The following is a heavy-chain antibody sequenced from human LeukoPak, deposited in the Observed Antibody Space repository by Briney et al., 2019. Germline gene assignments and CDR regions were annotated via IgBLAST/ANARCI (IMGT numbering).Heavy chain of an antibody. CDR1: GFTFGDSV. CDR2: VSSGGTT. J-gene: IGHJ4*02. CDR3: TRDTGYSYGYY. Sequence: GGSLRLSCTASGFTFGDSVVTWFRPAPGKGLEWVGFVSSGGTTEYAASVKGRFTISRDDSKSIAYLQMNSRKIEDTAMYYCTRDTGYSYGYYWGQGTLVIVSS. V-gene: IGHV3-49*03. D-gene: IGHD5-18*01.